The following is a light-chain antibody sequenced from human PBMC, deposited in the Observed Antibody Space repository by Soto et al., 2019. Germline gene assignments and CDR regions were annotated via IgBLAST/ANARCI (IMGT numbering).Light chain of an antibody. CDR3: SSFAGNNNLV. V-gene: IGLV2-8*01. J-gene: IGLJ2*01. CDR2: EVS. Sequence: QSALTQPPSASGSPGQSVTISCTGTSSDDGGYNYVSWYQQHPGKAPKLMISEVSKRPSGVPDRFSGFKSGNTASLTVSGLQAEDGADYYCSSFAGNNNLVFGGGTKLTVL. CDR1: SSDDGGYNY.